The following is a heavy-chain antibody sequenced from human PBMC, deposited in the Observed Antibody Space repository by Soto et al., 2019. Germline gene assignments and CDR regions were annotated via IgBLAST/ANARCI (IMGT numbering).Heavy chain of an antibody. J-gene: IGHJ6*02. CDR1: GGSISSSSYY. D-gene: IGHD6-13*01. CDR3: ARGYSSSWNHYYGMDV. Sequence: PSETLSLTCTVSGGSISSSSYYWGWIRQPPGKGLEWIGSIYYSGSTYYNPYLKSRVTISVDTSKKQFSLKLSSVPAADTAVYYCARGYSSSWNHYYGMDVWGPGITVTVSS. V-gene: IGHV4-39*01. CDR2: IYYSGST.